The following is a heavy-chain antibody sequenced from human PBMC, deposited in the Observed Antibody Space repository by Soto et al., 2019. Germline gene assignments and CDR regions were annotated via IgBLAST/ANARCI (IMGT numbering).Heavy chain of an antibody. D-gene: IGHD3-10*01. Sequence: SVTVSFTASGFTFTSSAGQLVRQVRGQRLEWIGWIVVGSGNTNYAQKFQERVTITRDMSTSTAYMELSSLRSEDTAVYYCAADPGGLNYYFDCWGQGTLVTVS. CDR2: IVVGSGNT. V-gene: IGHV1-58*01. CDR1: GFTFTSSA. CDR3: AADPGGLNYYFDC. J-gene: IGHJ4*02.